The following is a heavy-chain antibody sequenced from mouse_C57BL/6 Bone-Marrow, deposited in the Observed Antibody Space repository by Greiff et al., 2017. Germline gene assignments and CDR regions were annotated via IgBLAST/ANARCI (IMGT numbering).Heavy chain of an antibody. J-gene: IGHJ4*01. CDR3: ARDGSSPYYYAMDY. D-gene: IGHD1-1*01. Sequence: VQLKQSGPVLVKPGASVKMSCKASGYTFTDYYMNWVKQSHGKSLEWIGVINPYNGGTSYNPKFKGKATLTVDKSSSTAYMELNSLTSEDSAVYYCARDGSSPYYYAMDYWGQGTSVTVSS. CDR1: GYTFTDYY. CDR2: INPYNGGT. V-gene: IGHV1-19*01.